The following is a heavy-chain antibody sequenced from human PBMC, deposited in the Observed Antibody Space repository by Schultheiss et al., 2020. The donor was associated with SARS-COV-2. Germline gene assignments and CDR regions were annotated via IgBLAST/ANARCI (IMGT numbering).Heavy chain of an antibody. CDR3: ARTPYGMDV. Sequence: SETLSLTCTVSGGSISSSSYYWGWIRQPPGKGLEWIGEINHSGSTNYNPSLKSRVTISVDTSKIQFSLKLTSVTAADTAVYYCARTPYGMDVWGQGTTVTVSS. CDR1: GGSISSSSYY. CDR2: INHSGST. V-gene: IGHV4-39*07. J-gene: IGHJ6*02.